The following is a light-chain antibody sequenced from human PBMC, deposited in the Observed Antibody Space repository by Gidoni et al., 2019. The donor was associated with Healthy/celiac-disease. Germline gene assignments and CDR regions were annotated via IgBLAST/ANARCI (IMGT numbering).Light chain of an antibody. J-gene: IGKJ5*01. CDR3: QQYNSYSPIT. CDR2: DAS. V-gene: IGKV1-5*01. Sequence: DIQMTQSPSTLSASVGDRVTITCRASQSISSWLAWYQQKPGKAPKLLIYDASSLESGVPSRFSGSGSGTEFTLTISSLQPDDFATYYCQQYNSYSPITFXQGTRLEIK. CDR1: QSISSW.